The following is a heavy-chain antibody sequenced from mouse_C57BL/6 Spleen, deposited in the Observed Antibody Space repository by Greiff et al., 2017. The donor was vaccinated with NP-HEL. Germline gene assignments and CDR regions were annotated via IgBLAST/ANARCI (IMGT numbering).Heavy chain of an antibody. J-gene: IGHJ2*01. Sequence: EVKLEESGPGLVKPSQSLSLTCSVTGYSITSGYYWNWIRQFPGNKLEWMGYIRYDGSNNYNPSLKNRISITRDTSKNQFFLKLNSMTTEDTATYYCARAYGYDGGFDYWGQGTTLTVSS. CDR1: GYSITSGYY. CDR2: IRYDGSN. CDR3: ARAYGYDGGFDY. V-gene: IGHV3-6*01. D-gene: IGHD2-2*01.